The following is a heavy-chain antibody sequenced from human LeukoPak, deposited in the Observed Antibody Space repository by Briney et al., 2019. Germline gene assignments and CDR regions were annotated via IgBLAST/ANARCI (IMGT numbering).Heavy chain of an antibody. D-gene: IGHD2-2*02. J-gene: IGHJ5*02. Sequence: GGSLRLSRAASLLTLSKFGMQWVRQAPGKGLEWVAFIRFDGNRQYYPDSVQGRFNHSRDNHNHTLSLKTNHLPTDHRPVHYCLKDQYPPTNWFDHWGQGTLVTVSS. CDR2: IRFDGNRQ. CDR1: LLTLSKFG. CDR3: LKDQYPPTNWFDH. V-gene: IGHV3-30*02.